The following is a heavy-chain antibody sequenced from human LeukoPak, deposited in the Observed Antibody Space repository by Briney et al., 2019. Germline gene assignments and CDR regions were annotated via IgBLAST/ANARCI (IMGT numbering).Heavy chain of an antibody. Sequence: SETLSLTCTVSGGSISSYYWSWLRQPPGKGLEWIGYIYYSGSTNYNPSLKSRVTISVDTSKNQFSLKLSSVTAADTAVYYCAREEMATHAFDIWGQGTMVTVSS. J-gene: IGHJ3*02. CDR2: IYYSGST. CDR3: AREEMATHAFDI. CDR1: GGSISSYY. V-gene: IGHV4-59*01. D-gene: IGHD5-24*01.